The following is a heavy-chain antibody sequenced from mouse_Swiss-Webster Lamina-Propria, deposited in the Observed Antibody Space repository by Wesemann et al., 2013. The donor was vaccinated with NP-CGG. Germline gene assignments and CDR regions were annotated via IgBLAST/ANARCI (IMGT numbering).Heavy chain of an antibody. Sequence: DVQLQESGPGLVKPSQSLSLTCTVTGYSITSDYAWNWIRQFPGNKLEWMGYISYSGSTSYNPSLKSRISITRDTSKNQFFLQLNSVTTEDTATYYCARFSDYDDYWGQGTTLTVSS. CDR2: ISYSGST. J-gene: IGHJ2*01. CDR3: ARFSDYDDY. CDR1: GYSITSDYA. V-gene: IGHV3-2*02. D-gene: IGHD2-4*01.